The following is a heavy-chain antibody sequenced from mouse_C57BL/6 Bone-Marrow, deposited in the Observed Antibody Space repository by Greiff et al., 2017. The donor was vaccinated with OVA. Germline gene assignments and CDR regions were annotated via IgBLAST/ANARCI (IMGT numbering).Heavy chain of an antibody. CDR3: AREGAYYYGSSYFDY. V-gene: IGHV1-9*01. J-gene: IGHJ2*01. CDR2: ILPGSGST. Sequence: VQLQQSGAELKKPGASVKLSCKATGYTFTGYWIEWVKQRPGHGLEWIGEILPGSGSTNYNEKFKGKATFTADTSSNTAYMQLSSLTTEDSAIYYCAREGAYYYGSSYFDYWGQGTTLTVSS. D-gene: IGHD1-1*01. CDR1: GYTFTGYW.